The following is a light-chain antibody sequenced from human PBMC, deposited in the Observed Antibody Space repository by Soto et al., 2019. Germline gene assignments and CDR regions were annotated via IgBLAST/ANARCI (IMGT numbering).Light chain of an antibody. CDR1: QSLLHSDGKTY. V-gene: IGKV1-39*01. Sequence: MTQTPLSLSVTPGQPASIACESIQSLLHSDGKTYLYWYQQKPGKAPKLLIYAASSLQSGVPSRFSGSGSGTDFTLTISSLQPEDFATYYCQQSYSTLWTFGQGTKVDI. J-gene: IGKJ1*01. CDR3: QQSYSTLWT. CDR2: AAS.